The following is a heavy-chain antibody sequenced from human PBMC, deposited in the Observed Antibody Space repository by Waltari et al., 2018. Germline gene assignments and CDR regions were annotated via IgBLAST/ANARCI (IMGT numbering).Heavy chain of an antibody. J-gene: IGHJ4*02. D-gene: IGHD3-22*01. CDR2: IGTAGDT. V-gene: IGHV3-13*01. CDR3: ARGTGYDSSGDFDY. Sequence: EVQLVESGGGLVQPGGSLRLSCAASGFTFSSYDMHWVRQATGKGLGWVSGIGTAGDTYYPGSVKGRFTISRENAKNSLYLQMNSLRAGDTAVYYCARGTGYDSSGDFDYWGQGTLVTVSS. CDR1: GFTFSSYD.